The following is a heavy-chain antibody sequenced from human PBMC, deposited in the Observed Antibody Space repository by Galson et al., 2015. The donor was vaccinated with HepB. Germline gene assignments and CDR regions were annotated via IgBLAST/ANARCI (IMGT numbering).Heavy chain of an antibody. V-gene: IGHV3-30*18. J-gene: IGHJ6*02. CDR1: GFNFRNYV. CDR2: ISQDGSEK. Sequence: SLRLSCAASGFNFRNYVMNWARQAPGKGLEWVAIISQDGSEKYYEDSVRGRFAISRDNSNNTLYLHMSSLRPGDTAMYYCTKERYSIFGVTLVADSGMDVWGQGTTVSVSS. CDR3: TKERYSIFGVTLVADSGMDV. D-gene: IGHD3-3*01.